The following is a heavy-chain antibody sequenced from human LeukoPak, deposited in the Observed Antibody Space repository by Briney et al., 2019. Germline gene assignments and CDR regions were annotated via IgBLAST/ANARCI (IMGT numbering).Heavy chain of an antibody. CDR3: ARAILVGATLSYFDY. V-gene: IGHV5-51*01. Sequence: GESLKISCKGSGYSFTSYWIGWVRQMPGKGLEWMGIIYPGDSDTRYSTSFQGQVTISADKSISTAYLQWSSLKASDTAMYYCARAILVGATLSYFDYWGQGTLVTVSS. CDR1: GYSFTSYW. J-gene: IGHJ4*02. CDR2: IYPGDSDT. D-gene: IGHD1-26*01.